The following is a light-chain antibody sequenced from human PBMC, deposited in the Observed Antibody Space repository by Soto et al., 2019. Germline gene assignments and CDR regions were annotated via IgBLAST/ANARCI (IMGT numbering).Light chain of an antibody. CDR3: QQYGSSPMYT. V-gene: IGKV3-20*01. CDR2: GAS. CDR1: QSVSSSY. J-gene: IGKJ2*01. Sequence: EIVLTQSPGTLSLSPGERATLSCRASQSVSSSYLAWYQQKPGQAPRLLIYGASSRAAGIPDRFSGSGSGTDFTLTISRLEPEDFAVEYWQQYGSSPMYTFGQGTKLEIK.